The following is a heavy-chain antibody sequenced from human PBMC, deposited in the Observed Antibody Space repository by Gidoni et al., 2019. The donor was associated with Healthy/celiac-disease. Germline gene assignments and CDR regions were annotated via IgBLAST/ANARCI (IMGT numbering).Heavy chain of an antibody. Sequence: QVQLVESGGGVVQPGRSLRLSCAASGFTFSSYGMHWVRQAPGKGLEWVAVISYDGSNKYYADSVKGRFTISRDNSKNTLYLQMNSLRAEDTAVYYCAKGPCGGDCYSTWYFDLWGRGTLVTVSS. D-gene: IGHD2-21*02. J-gene: IGHJ2*01. CDR1: GFTFSSYG. CDR2: ISYDGSNK. V-gene: IGHV3-30*18. CDR3: AKGPCGGDCYSTWYFDL.